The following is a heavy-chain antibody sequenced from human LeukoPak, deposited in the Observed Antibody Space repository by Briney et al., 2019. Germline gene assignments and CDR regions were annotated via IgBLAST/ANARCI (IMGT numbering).Heavy chain of an antibody. J-gene: IGHJ5*02. CDR3: ARVIVGANSVSWFDP. V-gene: IGHV4-61*02. D-gene: IGHD1-26*01. CDR2: IYTSGST. Sequence: SETLSLTCTVSGGSISSGSYYWSWIRQPAGKGLEWIGRIYTSGSTNYNPSLKSRVTISVDTSKNQFSLKLSSVTAADTAVYYCARVIVGANSVSWFDPWGQGTLVTVSS. CDR1: GGSISSGSYY.